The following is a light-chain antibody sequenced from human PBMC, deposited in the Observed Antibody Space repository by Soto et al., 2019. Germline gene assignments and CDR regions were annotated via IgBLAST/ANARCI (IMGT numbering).Light chain of an antibody. CDR2: SNN. Sequence: QSALTQPPSASGTPGQRVTISCSGSRSNIGSNTVSWYQQLPGTAPKVLIYSNNQRPSGFPDRFSGSRSGTSASLAISGLQSEDEADYYCAAWDGSLNGVLFGGGTKLTVL. CDR3: AAWDGSLNGVL. V-gene: IGLV1-44*01. CDR1: RSNIGSNT. J-gene: IGLJ2*01.